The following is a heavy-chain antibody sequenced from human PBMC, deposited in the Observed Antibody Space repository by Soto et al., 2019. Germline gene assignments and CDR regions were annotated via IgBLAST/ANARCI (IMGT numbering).Heavy chain of an antibody. J-gene: IGHJ5*02. Sequence: ASVKVSCKVSGYTLTELSMHWVRQAPGKGLEWMGGFDPEDGETIYAQKFQGRVTMTEDTSTDTAYMELSSLRSEDTAVYYCATSKSTIRGTYNWFDPWGQGTLVTSPQ. CDR3: ATSKSTIRGTYNWFDP. D-gene: IGHD2-2*02. V-gene: IGHV1-24*01. CDR2: FDPEDGET. CDR1: GYTLTELS.